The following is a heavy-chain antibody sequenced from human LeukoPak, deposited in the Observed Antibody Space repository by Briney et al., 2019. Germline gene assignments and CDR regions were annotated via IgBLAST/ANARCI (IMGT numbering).Heavy chain of an antibody. J-gene: IGHJ3*02. D-gene: IGHD1-26*01. Sequence: ASVKVSCKASGYTFTSYDTNWVRQATGQGLEWMGWMNPNSGNTGYAQKFQGRVIITRNTSISTAYMELSSLRSEDTAVYYCARGLGALRPAFDIWGQGTMVTVSS. V-gene: IGHV1-8*03. CDR3: ARGLGALRPAFDI. CDR1: GYTFTSYD. CDR2: MNPNSGNT.